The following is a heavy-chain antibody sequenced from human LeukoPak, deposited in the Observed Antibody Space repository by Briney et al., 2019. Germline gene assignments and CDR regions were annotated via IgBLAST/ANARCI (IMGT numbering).Heavy chain of an antibody. Sequence: SGTLSLTCTVSGGSISSYYWSWIRQTPGKGLEWLGYIYYTGSTNYNPSLKSRVTMSIDTSKNQFSLKLSSVTAADTAMYYCARGYLPSSGYFYYFDYWGQGTLVTVSS. D-gene: IGHD3-22*01. CDR3: ARGYLPSSGYFYYFDY. CDR1: GGSISSYY. CDR2: IYYTGST. J-gene: IGHJ4*02. V-gene: IGHV4-59*01.